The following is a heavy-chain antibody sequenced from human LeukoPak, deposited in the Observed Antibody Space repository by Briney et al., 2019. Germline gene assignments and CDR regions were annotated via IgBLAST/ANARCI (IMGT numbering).Heavy chain of an antibody. Sequence: ASVKVSCKASGGTFSSYAISWVRQAPGQGLEWMGGIIPIFGTANYAQKFQGRVTITTDESTSTAYMELSSLRSEDTAVYYCARDPLPGLEQDWFDPWGQGTLVTVSS. CDR1: GGTFSSYA. CDR3: ARDPLPGLEQDWFDP. D-gene: IGHD1/OR15-1a*01. CDR2: IIPIFGTA. J-gene: IGHJ5*02. V-gene: IGHV1-69*05.